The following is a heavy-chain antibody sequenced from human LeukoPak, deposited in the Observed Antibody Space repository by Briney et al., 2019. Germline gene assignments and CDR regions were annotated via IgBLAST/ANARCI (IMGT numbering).Heavy chain of an antibody. D-gene: IGHD3-10*01. CDR2: ISSSSSTI. Sequence: TGGSLRLSCAASGYTFSSYRMNWLRQAPGKVLEWVSYISSSSSTIYYADSVKGRFTISRDNAKNSLYLQMNSLRDEDTAVYYCARLWFGELYWGQGTLVTVSS. CDR3: ARLWFGELY. J-gene: IGHJ4*02. CDR1: GYTFSSYR. V-gene: IGHV3-48*02.